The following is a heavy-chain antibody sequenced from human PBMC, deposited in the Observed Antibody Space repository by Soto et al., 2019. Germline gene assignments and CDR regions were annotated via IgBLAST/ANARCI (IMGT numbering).Heavy chain of an antibody. J-gene: IGHJ4*02. CDR1: GYSFTSYG. CDR2: ITAENGNT. CDR3: AGVVFEWVPASGFDC. Sequence: QIQLVQSGAEVKKPGASVKVSCKASGYSFTSYGITWVRQAPGQGPEWLGWITAENGNTNYAQRFQGRGTMTTDTSTNRAYMELRGLRSDETAVYYCAGVVFEWVPASGFDCWGQGTLVTVSS. V-gene: IGHV1-18*04. D-gene: IGHD3-3*01.